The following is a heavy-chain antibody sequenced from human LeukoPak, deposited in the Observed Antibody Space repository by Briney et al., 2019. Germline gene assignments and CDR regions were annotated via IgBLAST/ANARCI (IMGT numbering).Heavy chain of an antibody. Sequence: GGSLRLSCAASGFTFSRYSMNWVRQAPGKGLEWVSSIDSSSNYIYYADSVKGRFTISRDNAKNSLYLQMNSLRAEDTAVYYCAKVANDSSGYHSLLFDYWGQGTLVTVSS. CDR2: IDSSSNYI. V-gene: IGHV3-21*01. D-gene: IGHD3-22*01. J-gene: IGHJ4*02. CDR1: GFTFSRYS. CDR3: AKVANDSSGYHSLLFDY.